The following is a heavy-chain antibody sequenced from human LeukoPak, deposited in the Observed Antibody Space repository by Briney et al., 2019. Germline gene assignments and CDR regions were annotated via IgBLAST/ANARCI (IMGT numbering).Heavy chain of an antibody. CDR3: ARSDVLTGYFTRKVGFDY. J-gene: IGHJ4*02. CDR1: GGSINSSSYY. Sequence: SETLSLTCTVSGGSINSSSYYWGWLRQPPGGGLEWIGSIYYSGNTYYHPSHRSRVTISVDTPKHKFSLHLTSVTAADTALYRCARSDVLTGYFTRKVGFDYWGQGTLVTVSS. D-gene: IGHD3-9*01. V-gene: IGHV4-39*01. CDR2: IYYSGNT.